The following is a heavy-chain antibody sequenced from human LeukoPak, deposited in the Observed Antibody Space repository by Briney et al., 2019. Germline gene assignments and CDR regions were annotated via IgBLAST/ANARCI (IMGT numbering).Heavy chain of an antibody. D-gene: IGHD3-9*01. V-gene: IGHV1-8*01. J-gene: IGHJ6*02. CDR2: MNPSSGNT. CDR1: GYTFTSSN. Sequence: GASVRVSCKVSGYTFTSSNINWVRQAPGQGLGWMGWMNPSSGNTAYAQRFQGRVTMTRDTSTNTAFLQLTSLRSEDTAVYYCARGLDVERSSAWSWGPKKFYYNVMDVWGQGTTVTVSS. CDR3: ARGLDVERSSAWSWGPKKFYYNVMDV.